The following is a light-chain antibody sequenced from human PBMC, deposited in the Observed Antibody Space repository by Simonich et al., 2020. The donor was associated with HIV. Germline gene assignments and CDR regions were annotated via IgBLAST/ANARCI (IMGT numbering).Light chain of an antibody. V-gene: IGKV4-1*01. J-gene: IGKJ1*01. CDR1: QSVLYSSNNKNY. CDR2: WAS. CDR3: QQYYSTPRT. Sequence: DIVMTQSPDSLAVSLGERATINFKSSQSVLYSSNNKNYLAWYQQKPGQPPMLLIYWASTRESGVPDRFSGSGSGTDFTLTISSLQAEDVAVYYCQQYYSTPRTFGQGTKVEIK.